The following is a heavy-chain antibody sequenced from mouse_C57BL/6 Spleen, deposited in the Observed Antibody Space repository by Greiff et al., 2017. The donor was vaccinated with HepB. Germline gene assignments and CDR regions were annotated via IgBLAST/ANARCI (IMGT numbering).Heavy chain of an antibody. V-gene: IGHV1-69*01. D-gene: IGHD1-1*01. CDR1: GYTFTSYW. CDR3: ARSPYYYGSSPHWYFDV. J-gene: IGHJ1*03. CDR2: IDPSDSYT. Sequence: KQSCKASGYTFTSYWMHWVKQRPGQGLEWIGEIDPSDSYTNYNQKFKGKSTLTVDKSSSTAYMQLSSLTSEDSAVYYCARSPYYYGSSPHWYFDVWGTGTTVTVSS.